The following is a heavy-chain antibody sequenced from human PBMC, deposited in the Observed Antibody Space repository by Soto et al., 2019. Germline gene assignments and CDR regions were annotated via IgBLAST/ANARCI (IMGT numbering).Heavy chain of an antibody. CDR1: DDSLSSTSYY. CDR2: VHFSGSI. J-gene: IGHJ1*01. D-gene: IGHD2-2*01. Sequence: QVQLQESGPGLVKPSETLSLICSVSDDSLSSTSYYWSWIRQPPGKGLEWIGFVHFSGSIHYNATLKSRATISVDTSRKQISLKMTSLNAADTAVYFGGTGGYAHKMGRHWAQGTLVTVSS. CDR3: GTGGYAHKMGRH. V-gene: IGHV4-61*01.